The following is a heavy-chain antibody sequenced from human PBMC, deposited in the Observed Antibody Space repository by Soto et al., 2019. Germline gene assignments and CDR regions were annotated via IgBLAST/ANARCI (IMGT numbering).Heavy chain of an antibody. D-gene: IGHD3-10*01. V-gene: IGHV6-1*01. J-gene: IGHJ6*02. CDR2: TYYRSKWYY. Sequence: PSQTLSLTCVISGDSVTGNTAGWNCIRQSPSRGLEWLGRTYYRSKWYYDYAGSVKGRMTINPDTSRNQFSLQLNSVSPEETAVYSCGTGMSVRGHYYVDIWGQGTTVTVSS. CDR3: GTGMSVRGHYYVDI. CDR1: GDSVTGNTAG.